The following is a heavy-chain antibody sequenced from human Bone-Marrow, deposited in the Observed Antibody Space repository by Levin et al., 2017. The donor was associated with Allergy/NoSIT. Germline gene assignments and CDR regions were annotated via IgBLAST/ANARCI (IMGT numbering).Heavy chain of an antibody. Sequence: GESLKISCAASGFTFSTYAMNWVRQAPGKGLEWVSSISDTNTYINYADSVKGRFTISRDNAKSSLYLQMNSLRAEDTAIYYCARQDPGSWCFDLWGRGTLVTVSS. CDR1: GFTFSTYA. CDR2: ISDTNTYI. D-gene: IGHD1-1*01. CDR3: ARQDPGSWCFDL. V-gene: IGHV3-21*06. J-gene: IGHJ2*01.